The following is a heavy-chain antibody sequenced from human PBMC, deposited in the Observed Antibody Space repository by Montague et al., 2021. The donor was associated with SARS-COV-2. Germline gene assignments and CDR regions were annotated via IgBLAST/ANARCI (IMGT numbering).Heavy chain of an antibody. D-gene: IGHD5-24*01. CDR3: ARARVGTIYGVIVAYYGMDI. Sequence: SETLSLTCTVSGGSIISYYSSWIRQSPGKGLEWIAYRYYSCSTKYNPSPKSRATISIDTSKNQFSLTLSSMTAADTAVYYCARARVGTIYGVIVAYYGMDIWGQGTTVTVS. CDR1: GGSIISYY. V-gene: IGHV4-59*01. CDR2: RYYSCST. J-gene: IGHJ6*02.